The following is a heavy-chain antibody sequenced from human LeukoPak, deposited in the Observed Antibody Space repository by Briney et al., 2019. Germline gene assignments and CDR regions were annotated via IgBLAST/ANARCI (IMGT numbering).Heavy chain of an antibody. Sequence: SQTLSLTCAVSGGSISSGGYSWSWIRQPPGKGLEWIGYIYHSGSTYYNPSLKSRVTISVDRSKNQFSLELSSVTAADTAVYYCARGGDTAMAFDYWGQGTLVTVSS. CDR1: GGSISSGGYS. D-gene: IGHD5-18*01. CDR2: IYHSGST. J-gene: IGHJ4*02. CDR3: ARGGDTAMAFDY. V-gene: IGHV4-30-2*01.